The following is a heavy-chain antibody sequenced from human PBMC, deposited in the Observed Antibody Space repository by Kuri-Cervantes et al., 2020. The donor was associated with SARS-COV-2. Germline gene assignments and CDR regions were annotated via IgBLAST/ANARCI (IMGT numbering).Heavy chain of an antibody. CDR3: ARLVDIVVVPAAQRGWFDP. D-gene: IGHD2-2*01. Sequence: KVSCKGSGYSFTRYWIGWVRQMPGKGLEWMGIIYPGDSDTRYSPSFQGQVTISADKSISTAYLQWSSLKASDTAMYYCARLVDIVVVPAAQRGWFDPWGQGTLVTVSS. V-gene: IGHV5-51*01. J-gene: IGHJ5*02. CDR1: GYSFTRYW. CDR2: IYPGDSDT.